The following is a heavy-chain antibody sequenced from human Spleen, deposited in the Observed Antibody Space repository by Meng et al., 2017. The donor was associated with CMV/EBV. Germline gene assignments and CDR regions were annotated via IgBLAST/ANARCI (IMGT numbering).Heavy chain of an antibody. J-gene: IGHJ6*02. CDR3: AKDTTFRPGGDYSHGLDV. CDR2: ISGSGYST. V-gene: IGHV3-23*01. CDR1: GGSISSSSYY. Sequence: ETLSLTCTVSGGSISSSSYYWGWIRQPPGKGLEWVSAISGSGYSTFYGDSVKGRFTISRDNSKNTVYLQMYSLRAEDTARYYCAKDTTFRPGGDYSHGLDVWGQGTTVTVSS. D-gene: IGHD6-6*01.